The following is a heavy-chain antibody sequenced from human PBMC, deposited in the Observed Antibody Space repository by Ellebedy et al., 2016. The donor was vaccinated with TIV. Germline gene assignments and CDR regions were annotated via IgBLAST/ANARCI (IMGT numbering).Heavy chain of an antibody. Sequence: SETLSLTXAVSGDSIRAYHWSWIRQPPGKGLEWIGYIHHSGDTNYNPSLESRVTMSLDTSKSQFSLELSSVTAADAAVYYCATLYGVGSPRDYWGQGTLVTVSS. CDR1: GDSIRAYH. CDR2: IHHSGDT. CDR3: ATLYGVGSPRDY. J-gene: IGHJ4*02. V-gene: IGHV4-59*01. D-gene: IGHD2-8*01.